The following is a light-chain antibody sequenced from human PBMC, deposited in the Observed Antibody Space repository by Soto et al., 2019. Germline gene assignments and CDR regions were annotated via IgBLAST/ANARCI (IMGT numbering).Light chain of an antibody. CDR2: GSS. CDR1: QSVSNN. J-gene: IGKJ5*01. Sequence: EIVMTQSPATLSVSPGERVTLSCRASQSVSNNLVWYQQKPGQAPRLLMYGSSIRATGIPARFSGSGSGTDFTLTISSLEPEDFAVYYCQQRSNWPTFGQGTRLEIK. V-gene: IGKV3-11*01. CDR3: QQRSNWPT.